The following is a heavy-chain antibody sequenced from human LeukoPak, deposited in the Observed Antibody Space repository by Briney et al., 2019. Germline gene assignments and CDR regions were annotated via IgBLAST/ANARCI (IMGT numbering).Heavy chain of an antibody. CDR1: GFRLSNYW. V-gene: IGHV3-23*01. D-gene: IGHD6-19*01. Sequence: GGSLRLSCAASGFRLSNYWMNWVHQAPGEGLEWVSAISGSGGTTYYADSVKGRFTISRDNSKNTLYLQMNSLRAEDTAVYYCARDTSSGWDWFDPWGQGTLVTVSS. J-gene: IGHJ5*02. CDR2: ISGSGGTT. CDR3: ARDTSSGWDWFDP.